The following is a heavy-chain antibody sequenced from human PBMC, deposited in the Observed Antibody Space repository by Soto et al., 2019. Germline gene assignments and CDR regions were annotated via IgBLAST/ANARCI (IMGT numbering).Heavy chain of an antibody. CDR1: GFTFSSYA. Sequence: GGSLRLSCAASGFTFSSYAMSWVRQAPGKGLEWVSAISGSGGSTYYADSVKGRFTISRDNSKNTLYLQMNSLRAEDTAVYYCAKDPRYFDWLLFPEDNWFDPWGQGTLVTVSS. CDR2: ISGSGGST. J-gene: IGHJ5*02. V-gene: IGHV3-23*01. D-gene: IGHD3-9*01. CDR3: AKDPRYFDWLLFPEDNWFDP.